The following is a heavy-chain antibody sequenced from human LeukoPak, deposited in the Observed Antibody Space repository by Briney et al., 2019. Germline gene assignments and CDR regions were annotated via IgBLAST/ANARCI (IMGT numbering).Heavy chain of an antibody. CDR3: AKDRSLTLPTFERSGYYYY. Sequence: GGSLRLSCAASGFTFSNYWMSWVRQAPGKGLEWVSAISGSGGSTYYADSVKGRFTISRDNSKNTLYLQMNSLRAEDTALYYCAKDRSLTLPTFERSGYYYYWGQGTLVTVSS. CDR2: ISGSGGST. V-gene: IGHV3-23*01. J-gene: IGHJ4*02. D-gene: IGHD3-22*01. CDR1: GFTFSNYW.